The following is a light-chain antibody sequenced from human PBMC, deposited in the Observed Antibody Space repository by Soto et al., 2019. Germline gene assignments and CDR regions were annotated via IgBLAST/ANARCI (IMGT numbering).Light chain of an antibody. J-gene: IGKJ1*01. Sequence: DIVMTQSPDSLAVSLGERATINPRSRQRVLYSSNNKNYVAWYQQTPGKAPKLQIYAASRLQSGVPSRFSGIWSGTEGTLTSSSLQSEDGAVYDCQQYKNWPRTFGQGTKVDIK. CDR2: AAS. V-gene: IGKV4-1*01. CDR1: QRVLYSSNNKNY. CDR3: QQYKNWPRT.